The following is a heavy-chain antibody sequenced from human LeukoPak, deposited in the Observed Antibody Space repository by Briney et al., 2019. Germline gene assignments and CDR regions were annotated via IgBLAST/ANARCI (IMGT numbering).Heavy chain of an antibody. V-gene: IGHV4-38-2*02. CDR2: IYHSGST. Sequence: PSETLSLTCTVSGYSISSGYYWGWIRQPPGKGLEWIGSIYHSGSTYYNPPLKSRVTISVDTSKNQFSLKLTSVTAADTAVYYCFQGESGIDYWGQRTLVTVSP. D-gene: IGHD1-26*01. CDR3: FQGESGIDY. CDR1: GYSISSGYY. J-gene: IGHJ4*02.